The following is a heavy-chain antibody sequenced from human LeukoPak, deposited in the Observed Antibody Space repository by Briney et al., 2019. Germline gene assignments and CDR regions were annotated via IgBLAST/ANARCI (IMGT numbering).Heavy chain of an antibody. V-gene: IGHV3-33*01. J-gene: IGHJ3*01. Sequence: GGSLRLSCAASGFTSSSYATHGVRQAPGKGLEWVAVIWYDGSNKYYANSVKGRFTISRDNSKNTLYLQMNRLRAADTAVYYCASYGDYDAFDLWGQGTMVTVSS. CDR2: IWYDGSNK. CDR3: ASYGDYDAFDL. CDR1: GFTSSSYA. D-gene: IGHD4-17*01.